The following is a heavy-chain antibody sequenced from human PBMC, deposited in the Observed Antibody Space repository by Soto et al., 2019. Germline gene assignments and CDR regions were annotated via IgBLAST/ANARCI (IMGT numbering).Heavy chain of an antibody. CDR1: GYRLDGAW. D-gene: IGHD2-21*01. J-gene: IGHJ4*01. CDR3: ARDNCYICDC. Sequence: GESLKISCKGAGYRLDGAWIGWVRQMPGKGLEWMGIIKPGGSDLRYSPSFRGQVTISADAAVNTAFLQWNSLKASDTAMYYCARDNCYICDCWGQGSRV. CDR2: IKPGGSDL. V-gene: IGHV5-51*01.